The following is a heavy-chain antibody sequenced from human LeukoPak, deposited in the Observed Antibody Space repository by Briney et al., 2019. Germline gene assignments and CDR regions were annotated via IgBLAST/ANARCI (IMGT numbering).Heavy chain of an antibody. CDR1: GFTVSNNY. V-gene: IGHV3-53*01. Sequence: TGGSLRLSCAASGFTVSNNYMSWVRQAPGKGLEWVSVIYSGGSTYYADSVKGRFTISRDSSKNTLYLQMNSLRAEDTAVYYCARAGRALTLWFGELFINWFDPWGQGTLVTVSS. D-gene: IGHD3-10*01. J-gene: IGHJ5*02. CDR3: ARAGRALTLWFGELFINWFDP. CDR2: IYSGGST.